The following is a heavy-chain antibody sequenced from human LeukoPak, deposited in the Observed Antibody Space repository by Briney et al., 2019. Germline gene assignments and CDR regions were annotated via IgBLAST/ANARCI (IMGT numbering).Heavy chain of an antibody. Sequence: PGGSLRLSCAASGFTFSSYGMNWVRHSPRKGREWVSAISGGGGNTYSAGSVKGRCTISRDNSKKTLFLHMNSLRAEDTAVYYCARGMSATSGYLELEYWGQGTLVTVST. J-gene: IGHJ4*02. D-gene: IGHD3-22*01. CDR2: ISGGGGNT. V-gene: IGHV3-23*01. CDR1: GFTFSSYG. CDR3: ARGMSATSGYLELEY.